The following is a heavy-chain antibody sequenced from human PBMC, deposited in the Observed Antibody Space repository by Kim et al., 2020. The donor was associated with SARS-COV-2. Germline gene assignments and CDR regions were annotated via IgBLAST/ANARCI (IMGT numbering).Heavy chain of an antibody. CDR2: GAT. D-gene: IGHD2-15*01. CDR3: ARSSLLDFDY. J-gene: IGHJ4*02. V-gene: IGHV1-2*02. Sequence: GATNCPKKFQGRVTMTRGTSISTVYLELTRLRSDDTAVYYCARSSLLDFDYWGQGTLVTVSS.